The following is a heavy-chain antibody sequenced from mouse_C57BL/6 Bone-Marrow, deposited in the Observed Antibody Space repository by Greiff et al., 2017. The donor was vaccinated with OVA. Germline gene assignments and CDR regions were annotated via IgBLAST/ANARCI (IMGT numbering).Heavy chain of an antibody. V-gene: IGHV1-55*01. Sequence: VQLQQPGAELVKPGASVKMSCKASGYTFTSYWITWVKQRPGQGLEWIGEIYPGSGSTNYNEKFKSKATLTVDTSSSTAYMQLSSLTSEDSAVYYCARGGAVPHYFDYWGQGTTLTVSS. J-gene: IGHJ2*01. CDR3: ARGGAVPHYFDY. CDR2: IYPGSGST. CDR1: GYTFTSYW. D-gene: IGHD1-1*01.